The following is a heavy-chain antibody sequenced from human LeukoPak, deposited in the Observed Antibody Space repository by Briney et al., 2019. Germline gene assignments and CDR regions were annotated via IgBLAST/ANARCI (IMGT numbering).Heavy chain of an antibody. J-gene: IGHJ5*02. CDR2: INPNSGGT. CDR3: ARDLTRDIWFGDLKGVLNWFDP. Sequence: EASVKVSCKASGYTFTGYYMHWVRQAPGQGLEWMGWINPNSGGTNYAQKFQGRVTMTRDTSISTAYMELSRLRSDDTAVYYCARDLTRDIWFGDLKGVLNWFDPWGQGTLVTVSS. CDR1: GYTFTGYY. D-gene: IGHD3-10*01. V-gene: IGHV1-2*02.